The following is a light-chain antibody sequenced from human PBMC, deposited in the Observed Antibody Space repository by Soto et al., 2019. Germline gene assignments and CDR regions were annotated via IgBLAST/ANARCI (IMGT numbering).Light chain of an antibody. V-gene: IGKV1-5*01. CDR1: QSISSW. CDR3: QQYNSYSPWT. Sequence: DIQMTQSPSTLSASVGDRVTITCRVSQSISSWLACYQQKSGKAPKLLIYDASSLESGVPSRFSGSGSGTEFTLTISSLQPDDFATYYCQQYNSYSPWTFGQGTKVDI. CDR2: DAS. J-gene: IGKJ1*01.